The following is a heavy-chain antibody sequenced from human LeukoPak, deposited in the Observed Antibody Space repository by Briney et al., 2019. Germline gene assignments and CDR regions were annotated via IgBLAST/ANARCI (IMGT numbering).Heavy chain of an antibody. CDR2: INGDGSWT. J-gene: IGHJ4*02. V-gene: IGHV3-74*01. Sequence: PGRSLRLSCAASGNYLMHWVRQAPGKGLVWVSHINGDGSWTTYADSVKGRFTISKDNAKNTVYLQMNNLRAEDTAVYYCVSFYETYWGRGTLVTVSS. CDR1: GNYL. D-gene: IGHD2-2*01. CDR3: VSFYETY.